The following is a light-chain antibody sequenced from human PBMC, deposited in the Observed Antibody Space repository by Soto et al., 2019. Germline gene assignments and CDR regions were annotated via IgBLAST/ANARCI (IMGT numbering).Light chain of an antibody. Sequence: ARTRPASGYSFDLEWSTIFCNRTSSDVGNYNYVSWYQQHPGKAPKLMIHDVSNRPSGVSNRFSGSKSGNTASLTISGLQAEDEAEYYCTSYTSSSTYVVGTGTKVTVL. J-gene: IGLJ1*01. CDR1: SSDVGNYNY. V-gene: IGLV2-14*01. CDR3: TSYTSSSTYV. CDR2: DVS.